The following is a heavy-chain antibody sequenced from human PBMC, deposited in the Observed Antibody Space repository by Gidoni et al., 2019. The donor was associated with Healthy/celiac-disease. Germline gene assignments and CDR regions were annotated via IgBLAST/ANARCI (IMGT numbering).Heavy chain of an antibody. Sequence: VQLVESGGGLVKPGGSLRLSCAASGFTFSSYSMNWVRQAPGKGLAWVSSISSSSSYIYYADSVKGRFTISRDNAKNSLYLQMNSLSAEDTAVYYCARPYCSSTSCSGDYWGQGTLVTVSS. D-gene: IGHD2-2*01. CDR3: ARPYCSSTSCSGDY. CDR1: GFTFSSYS. J-gene: IGHJ4*02. V-gene: IGHV3-21*01. CDR2: ISSSSSYI.